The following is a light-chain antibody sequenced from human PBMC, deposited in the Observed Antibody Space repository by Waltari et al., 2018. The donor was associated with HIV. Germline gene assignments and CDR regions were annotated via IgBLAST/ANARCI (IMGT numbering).Light chain of an antibody. J-gene: IGLJ2*01. Sequence: QSALTQPASVSGSPGQSITISCTGTSNAVGGYNYVSWYQQHPGKAPKLMIYDVTTRPSGVSDRFSGSKSGNTASLTISGLQAEDEADYYCSSYTKTLYVIFGGGTKLTVL. V-gene: IGLV2-14*03. CDR2: DVT. CDR1: SNAVGGYNY. CDR3: SSYTKTLYVI.